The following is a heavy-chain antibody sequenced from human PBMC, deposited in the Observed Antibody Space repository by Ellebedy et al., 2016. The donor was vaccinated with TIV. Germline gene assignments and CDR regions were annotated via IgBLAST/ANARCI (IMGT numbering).Heavy chain of an antibody. Sequence: AASVKVSCKVSGYTLTELSMHWVRQAPGQGLEWMGWINPNSGGTNYAQKFQGWVTMTRDTSISTAYMELSRLRSDDTAVYYCARDMGIEMATIHHIWGQGTMVTVSS. J-gene: IGHJ3*02. CDR3: ARDMGIEMATIHHI. CDR1: GYTLTELS. CDR2: INPNSGGT. V-gene: IGHV1-2*04. D-gene: IGHD5-24*01.